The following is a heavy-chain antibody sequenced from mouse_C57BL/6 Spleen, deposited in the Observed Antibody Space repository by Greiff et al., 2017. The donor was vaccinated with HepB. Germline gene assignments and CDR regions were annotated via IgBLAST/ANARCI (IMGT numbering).Heavy chain of an antibody. CDR1: GYAFTNYL. Sequence: QVQLQQSGAELVRPGPSVKVSCKASGYAFTNYLIEWVKQRPGQGLEWIGVINPGSGGTNYNEKFKGKATLTADKSSSTAYMQLSSLTSEDSTVYFCASPHYYGSSYGFAYWGQGTLVTVSA. D-gene: IGHD1-1*01. CDR2: INPGSGGT. V-gene: IGHV1-54*01. J-gene: IGHJ3*01. CDR3: ASPHYYGSSYGFAY.